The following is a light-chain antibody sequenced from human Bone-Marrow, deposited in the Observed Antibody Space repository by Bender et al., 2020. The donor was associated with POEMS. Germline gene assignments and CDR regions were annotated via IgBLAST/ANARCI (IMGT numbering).Light chain of an antibody. Sequence: QSVLTQPPSASGTPGQSVIISCSGTDSNFGGNNVNWYQHLPGTAPRLVVYSNYQRPSGVPARFSGSKSGNTASLTISGLQAEDEAIYYCSSYTRSSSLVFGGGTKLTVL. V-gene: IGLV1-44*01. CDR2: SNY. CDR3: SSYTRSSSLV. J-gene: IGLJ3*02. CDR1: DSNFGGNN.